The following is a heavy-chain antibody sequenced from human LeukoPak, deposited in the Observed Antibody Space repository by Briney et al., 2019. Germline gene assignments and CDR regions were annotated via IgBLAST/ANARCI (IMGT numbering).Heavy chain of an antibody. Sequence: SGGSLRLSCSLSGLTFSSYGMHGVRQAPGRGLECVAVISYDGSNKYYADSVKGRFTISRDNSKNTLYLQMNSLRAEDTAVYYCVVVSGYWGQGTLVTVSS. CDR2: ISYDGSNK. D-gene: IGHD3-22*01. CDR1: GLTFSSYG. J-gene: IGHJ4*02. V-gene: IGHV3-30*03. CDR3: VVVSGY.